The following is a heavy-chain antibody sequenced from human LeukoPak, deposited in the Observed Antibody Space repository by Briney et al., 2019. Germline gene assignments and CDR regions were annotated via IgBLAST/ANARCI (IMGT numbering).Heavy chain of an antibody. J-gene: IGHJ4*02. Sequence: SETLSLTCTVSGGSISSGGYYWSWIRQHPGKGLEWIGYIYYSGSTYYNPSLKSRVTISVDTSKNQFSLKLSSVTAADTAVYYCAKVKEQWLVRWLYFDYWGQGTLVTVSS. V-gene: IGHV4-31*03. CDR2: IYYSGST. CDR3: AKVKEQWLVRWLYFDY. CDR1: GGSISSGGYY. D-gene: IGHD6-19*01.